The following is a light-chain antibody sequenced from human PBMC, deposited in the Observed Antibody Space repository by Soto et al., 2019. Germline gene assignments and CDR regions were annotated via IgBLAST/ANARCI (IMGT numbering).Light chain of an antibody. CDR3: MQARQASPT. V-gene: IGKV2-28*01. CDR1: QSLLRSDGYSS. J-gene: IGKJ4*01. Sequence: DIVMTQSPVSLPVTPGEPAFISCRSSQSLLRSDGYSSLDWYRQKSGQSPQLLIHLGSIRASGVGERLCGSGSGTDFALKISRVQAEDVGVYFCMQARQASPTLGGGTKEELK. CDR2: LGS.